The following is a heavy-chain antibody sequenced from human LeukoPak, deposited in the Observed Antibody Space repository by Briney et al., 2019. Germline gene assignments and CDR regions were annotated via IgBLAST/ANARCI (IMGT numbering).Heavy chain of an antibody. J-gene: IGHJ4*02. CDR3: ARGSVGALSYFDF. D-gene: IGHD1-26*01. CDR1: GFTFSSYW. Sequence: PGGSLRLSCADSGFTFSSYWLLWVRQAPGKGLVYISRINSDGSSTNYADSVKGRFTISRDNAKNTLYLQMNSLRAEDTAVYYCARGSVGALSYFDFWGQGTLVSVSS. V-gene: IGHV3-74*01. CDR2: INSDGSST.